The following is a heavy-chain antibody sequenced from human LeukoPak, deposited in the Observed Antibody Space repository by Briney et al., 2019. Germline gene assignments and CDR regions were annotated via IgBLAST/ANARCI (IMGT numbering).Heavy chain of an antibody. V-gene: IGHV1-69*06. D-gene: IGHD3-10*01. J-gene: IGHJ2*01. CDR2: IIPIFGTA. CDR3: ARGVDGSGSYFGWYFDL. CDR1: GGTFSSYA. Sequence: SVKVSCKASGGTFSSYAISWVRQAPGQGLEWMGGIIPIFGTANYAQKFQGRVTITADKSTSTAYMELSSLRSEDTAVYYCARGVDGSGSYFGWYFDLWGRGTLVTVSS.